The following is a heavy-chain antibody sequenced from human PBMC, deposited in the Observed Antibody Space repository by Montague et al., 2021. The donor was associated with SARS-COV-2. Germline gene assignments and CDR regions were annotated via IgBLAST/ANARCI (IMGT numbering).Heavy chain of an antibody. CDR3: ARHVWRWLQFDPYFDY. CDR2: IYYSGST. CDR1: GGSISSSSYY. Sequence: SETLSLTCTVSGGSISSSSYYWGWIRQPPGKGLEWIGSIYYSGSTYYXXXLKSRVTISVDTSKNQFSLKLSSVTAADTAVYYCARHVWRWLQFDPYFDYWGQGTLVTVSS. V-gene: IGHV4-39*01. D-gene: IGHD5-24*01. J-gene: IGHJ4*02.